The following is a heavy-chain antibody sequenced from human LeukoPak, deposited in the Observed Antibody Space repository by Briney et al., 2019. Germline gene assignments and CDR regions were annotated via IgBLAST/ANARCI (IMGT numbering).Heavy chain of an antibody. V-gene: IGHV4-61*02. Sequence: SETLSLTCTVSGDSISSGSYYWSWIRQPAGKGLEWIGRVYTSGITNYNPSLKSRVTISVDTSKNQFSLKLSSVTATDTAVYFCASHRGYSGYDLDYWGQGTLVTVSS. J-gene: IGHJ4*02. CDR2: VYTSGIT. D-gene: IGHD5-12*01. CDR1: GDSISSGSYY. CDR3: ASHRGYSGYDLDY.